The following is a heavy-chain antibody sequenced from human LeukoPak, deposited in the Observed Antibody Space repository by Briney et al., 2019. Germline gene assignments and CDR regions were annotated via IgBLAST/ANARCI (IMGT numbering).Heavy chain of an antibody. V-gene: IGHV4-59*08. D-gene: IGHD2-15*01. CDR1: GGSISSYY. Sequence: KASETLSLTCTVSGGSISSYYWSWIRQPPGKGLEWIGYIYYSGSTNYNPSLKSRVTISVDTSKNQFSLKLSSVTAADTAVYYCARHPSEGAVVAAIDYWGQGTLVTVSS. CDR3: ARHPSEGAVVAAIDY. CDR2: IYYSGST. J-gene: IGHJ4*02.